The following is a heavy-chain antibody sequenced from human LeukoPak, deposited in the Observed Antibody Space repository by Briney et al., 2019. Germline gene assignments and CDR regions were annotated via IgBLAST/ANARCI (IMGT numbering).Heavy chain of an antibody. CDR1: GGTFSSYA. V-gene: IGHV1-69*05. D-gene: IGHD3-22*01. CDR3: ARDLGGGYYDSSGYPVD. J-gene: IGHJ4*02. CDR2: IIPLFGTA. Sequence: SVKVSCKASGGTFSSYAISWVRQAPGQGLEWMGGIIPLFGTANYAKKFQGRVTITTDESTSTAYMELSSLRSEDTAVYYCARDLGGGYYDSSGYPVDWGQGTLVTVSS.